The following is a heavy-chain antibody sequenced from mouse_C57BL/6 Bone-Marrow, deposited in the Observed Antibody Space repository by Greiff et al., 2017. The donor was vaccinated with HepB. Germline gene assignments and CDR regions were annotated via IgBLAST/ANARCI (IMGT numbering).Heavy chain of an antibody. CDR2: IDPSDSYT. V-gene: IGHV1-59*01. CDR3: ARDDYRAY. Sequence: QVQLQQPGAELVRPGTSVKLSCKASGYTFTSYWMHWVKQRPGQGLEWIGVIDPSDSYTNYNQKFKGKATLTVDTSSSTAYMQLSSLTSEDSAVYDCARDDYRAYWGQGTLVTVSA. CDR1: GYTFTSYW. D-gene: IGHD2-4*01. J-gene: IGHJ3*01.